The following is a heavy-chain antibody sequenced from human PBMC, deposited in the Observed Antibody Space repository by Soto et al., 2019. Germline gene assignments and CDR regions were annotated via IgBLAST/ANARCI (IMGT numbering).Heavy chain of an antibody. J-gene: IGHJ6*02. CDR1: GFTFSSYA. D-gene: IGHD6-6*01. Sequence: LSLSCAASGFTFSSYAMHWVRQAPGKGLEWVAVISYDGSNKYYADSVKGRFTISRDNSKNTLYLQMNSLRAEDTAVYYCARDVLEQLVYYYYYGMDVWGQGTTVTVSS. CDR3: ARDVLEQLVYYYYYGMDV. CDR2: ISYDGSNK. V-gene: IGHV3-30-3*01.